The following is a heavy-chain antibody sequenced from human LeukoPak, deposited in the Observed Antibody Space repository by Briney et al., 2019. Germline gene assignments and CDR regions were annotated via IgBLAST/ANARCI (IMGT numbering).Heavy chain of an antibody. D-gene: IGHD2-21*01. J-gene: IGHJ5*02. CDR3: ASHPLNCGGGLCWFDP. Sequence: SETLSLTCTVSGGSISSYYWSWIRQPPGKGLEWSGYIYYSGSTNYNPSLKSRVTISVDTSKNQFSLKLSSVTAADTAVYYCASHPLNCGGGLCWFDPWGQRTLVTVSS. CDR2: IYYSGST. V-gene: IGHV4-59*01. CDR1: GGSISSYY.